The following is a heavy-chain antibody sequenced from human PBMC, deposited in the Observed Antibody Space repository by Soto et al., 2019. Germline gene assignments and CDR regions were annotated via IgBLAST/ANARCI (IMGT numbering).Heavy chain of an antibody. CDR1: GGSISSGYYY. V-gene: IGHV4-30-4*01. Sequence: LSLTCSVSGGSISSGYYYWSWIRQPPGKGLEWIGNIYYSGNTYYNPSLKSRLIISIDTSKNQFSLEVGSVTAADTAVYYCASSSLYGIDVWGQGTTVTVSS. CDR2: IYYSGNT. J-gene: IGHJ6*02. CDR3: ASSSLYGIDV.